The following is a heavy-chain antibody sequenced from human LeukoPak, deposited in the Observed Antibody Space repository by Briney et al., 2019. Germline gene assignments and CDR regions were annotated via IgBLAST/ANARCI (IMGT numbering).Heavy chain of an antibody. D-gene: IGHD2-21*02. Sequence: GGSLRLSCAASGFTFSSYGMHWVRQAPGKGPEWVAVIWYDGSNKYYADSVKGRFTISRDNAENSMYLQMNSLRVEDTAVYYCTSWGDTTAEYFQRWGQGTLVTVSS. CDR3: TSWGDTTAEYFQR. CDR2: IWYDGSNK. CDR1: GFTFSSYG. V-gene: IGHV3-33*03. J-gene: IGHJ1*01.